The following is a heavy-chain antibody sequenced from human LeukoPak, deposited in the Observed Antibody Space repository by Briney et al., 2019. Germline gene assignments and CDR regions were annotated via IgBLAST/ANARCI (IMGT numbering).Heavy chain of an antibody. V-gene: IGHV2-5*04. CDR2: FYSNDEQ. Sequence: SGPTLVKPTQTLTLTCPFSGFSLTSTNGGVGWIRQPPEKALEWLTLFYSNDEQNYSRSLRTRLTITKDTSNIQVVLTLTNMDPEDTGTYYCVRRVLDGSYLDNWGQGTLVTVSS. J-gene: IGHJ4*02. CDR3: VRRVLDGSYLDN. CDR1: GFSLTSTNGG. D-gene: IGHD1-26*01.